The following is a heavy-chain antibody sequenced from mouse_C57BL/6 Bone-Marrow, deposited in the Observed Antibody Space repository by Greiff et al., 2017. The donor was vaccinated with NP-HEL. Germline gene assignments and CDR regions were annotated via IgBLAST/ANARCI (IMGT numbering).Heavy chain of an antibody. CDR2: IRLKSDNYAT. CDR1: GFTFSNYW. Sequence: EVMLVESGGGLVQPGGSMKLSCVASGFTFSNYWMNWVRQSPEKGLEWVAQIRLKSDNYATHYAESVKGRFTISRDDSTSSVYLQMNNLRAADTGIYYCYGSSLCDYWGQGTTLTVSS. CDR3: YGSSLCDY. D-gene: IGHD1-1*01. V-gene: IGHV6-3*01. J-gene: IGHJ2*01.